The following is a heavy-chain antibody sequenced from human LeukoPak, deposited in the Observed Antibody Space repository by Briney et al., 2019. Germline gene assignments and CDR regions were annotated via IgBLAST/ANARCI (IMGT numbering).Heavy chain of an antibody. Sequence: GGSLRLSCAASGFTFSSYEMNWVRQAPGKGLEWVSYISSSGSTIYYADSVKGRFTISRDNAKNSLYLQMNSLRAEDTAVYYCARDSYYGDYGTFDYWGQGTLVTVSS. CDR1: GFTFSSYE. J-gene: IGHJ4*02. V-gene: IGHV3-48*03. CDR3: ARDSYYGDYGTFDY. CDR2: ISSSGSTI. D-gene: IGHD4-17*01.